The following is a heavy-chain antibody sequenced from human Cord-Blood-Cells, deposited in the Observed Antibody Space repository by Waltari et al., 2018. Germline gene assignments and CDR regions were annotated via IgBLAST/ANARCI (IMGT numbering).Heavy chain of an antibody. J-gene: IGHJ3*02. CDR3: ARVKEGVRSSWYFDI. CDR1: GYTFTSYY. CDR2: INPSGGST. D-gene: IGHD6-13*01. Sequence: KASGYTFTSYYMHWVRQAPGQGLEWMGIINPSGGSTSYAQKFQGRVTMTRDTSTSTVYMELSSLRSEDTAVYYCARVKEGVRSSWYFDIWGQGTMVTVSS. V-gene: IGHV1-46*01.